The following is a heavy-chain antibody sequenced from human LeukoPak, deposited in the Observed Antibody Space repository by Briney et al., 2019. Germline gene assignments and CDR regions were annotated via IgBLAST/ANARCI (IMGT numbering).Heavy chain of an antibody. D-gene: IGHD4/OR15-4a*01. CDR2: IDISGGST. Sequence: GGSLRLSCAVSGFTLNSHAMCWVRQAPGNGLEWVSSIDISGGSTYYADSVKGRFTISRDNSKNTLYLQMNSLRGEDTALYFCANEVRPNDYWGQGTLVTVSS. CDR1: GFTLNSHA. J-gene: IGHJ4*02. CDR3: ANEVRPNDY. V-gene: IGHV3-23*01.